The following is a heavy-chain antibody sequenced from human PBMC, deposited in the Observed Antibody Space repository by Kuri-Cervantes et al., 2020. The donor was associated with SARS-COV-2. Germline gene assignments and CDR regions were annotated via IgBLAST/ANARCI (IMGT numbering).Heavy chain of an antibody. CDR2: ISSSSSYI. V-gene: IGHV3-21*01. CDR3: ARDQFGDFGVVTYDGFDI. J-gene: IGHJ3*02. D-gene: IGHD3-3*01. Sequence: GGSLRLSCAASGFTFSSYSMNWVRQAPGKGLEWVSSISSSSSYIYYADSVKGRFTISRDNAKNSLYLQMNSLRAEDTAVYYCARDQFGDFGVVTYDGFDIWGQGTMVTVSS. CDR1: GFTFSSYS.